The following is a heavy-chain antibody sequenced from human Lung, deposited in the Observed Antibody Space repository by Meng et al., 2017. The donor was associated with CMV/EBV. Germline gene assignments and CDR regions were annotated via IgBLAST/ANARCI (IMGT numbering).Heavy chain of an antibody. CDR3: ARDSITIFGVVTKNDYYYYGMAV. CDR1: GGTFSSYA. D-gene: IGHD3-3*01. Sequence: SVKVSCKASGGTFSSYAISWVRQAPGQGLEWMGGIIPILGIANYAQKFQGRVTITADKSTSTAYMELSSLSSEDTAVYYCARDSITIFGVVTKNDYYYYGMAVWGQGTTVTVSS. J-gene: IGHJ6*02. CDR2: IIPILGIA. V-gene: IGHV1-69*10.